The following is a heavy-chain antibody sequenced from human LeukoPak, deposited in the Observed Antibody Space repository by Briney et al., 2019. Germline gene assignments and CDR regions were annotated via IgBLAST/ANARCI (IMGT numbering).Heavy chain of an antibody. CDR2: ISAYNGNT. CDR3: ARDLRLGTPFQQQLVPAY. J-gene: IGHJ4*02. Sequence: GASVKVPCKASGYTFTSYGISWVRQAPGQGLEWMGWISAYNGNTNYAQKLQGRVTMTTDTSTSTAYMELRSLRSDDTAVYYCARDLRLGTPFQQQLVPAYWGQGTLVTVSS. V-gene: IGHV1-18*01. D-gene: IGHD6-13*01. CDR1: GYTFTSYG.